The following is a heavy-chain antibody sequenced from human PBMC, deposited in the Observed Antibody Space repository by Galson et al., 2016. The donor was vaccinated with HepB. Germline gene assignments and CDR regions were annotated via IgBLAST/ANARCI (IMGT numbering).Heavy chain of an antibody. CDR3: TTGDYYDSSGYPY. CDR1: GFTFSSHN. CDR2: ISDSSGTI. V-gene: IGHV3-48*04. Sequence: SLRLSCAASGFTFSSHNMNWVRQAPGKGLEWVSYISDSSGTIYYADSVKGRFTVSRHNARNSLYLQMNSLKTEDTAVYYCTTGDYYDSSGYPYWGQGTLVTVSS. J-gene: IGHJ4*02. D-gene: IGHD3-22*01.